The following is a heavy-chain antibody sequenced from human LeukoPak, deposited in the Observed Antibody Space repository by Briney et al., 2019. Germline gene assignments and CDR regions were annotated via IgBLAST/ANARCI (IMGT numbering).Heavy chain of an antibody. Sequence: PSETPSLTCAVYGGSFSGYYWSWIRQPPGKGLEWIGEINHSGSTNYNPSLKSRVTISVDTSKNQFSLKLSSVTAADTAVYYCARIWFGELLAPFDYWGQGTLVTVSS. CDR3: ARIWFGELLAPFDY. CDR1: GGSFSGYY. J-gene: IGHJ4*02. CDR2: INHSGST. D-gene: IGHD3-10*01. V-gene: IGHV4-34*01.